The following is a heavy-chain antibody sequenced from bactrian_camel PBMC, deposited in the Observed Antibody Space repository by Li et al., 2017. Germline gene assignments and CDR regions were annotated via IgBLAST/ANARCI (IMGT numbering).Heavy chain of an antibody. V-gene: IGHV3S57*01. CDR2: IDSDGIA. CDR3: AARRGCYGLGLEGY. CDR1: GYAYSSYC. D-gene: IGHD5*01. Sequence: QVQLVESGGGSVQAGGSLRLSCAAPGYAYSSYCMGWFRQAPGKEREGVAAIDSDGIASYADSVKGRFTISQDNNKGMVFLQMNSLEPEDTAMYYCAARRGCYGLGLEGYWGQGTQVTVS. J-gene: IGHJ4*01.